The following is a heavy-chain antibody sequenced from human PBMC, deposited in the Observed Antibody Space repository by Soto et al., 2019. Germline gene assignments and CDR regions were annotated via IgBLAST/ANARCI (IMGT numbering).Heavy chain of an antibody. J-gene: IGHJ3*01. D-gene: IGHD3-22*01. V-gene: IGHV3-53*01. CDR3: ATRPLLPGAP. CDR1: GFTFSSNH. Sequence: EVQLVESGGGLIQPGGSLRLSCAASGFTFSSNHMNWVRQAPGKGLEWVSLINSGGSTYYADSVKGRFTISRDNSKNTLYLQMSSLRAEDTVVYYCATRPLLPGAPWGQGTMVTVSS. CDR2: INSGGST.